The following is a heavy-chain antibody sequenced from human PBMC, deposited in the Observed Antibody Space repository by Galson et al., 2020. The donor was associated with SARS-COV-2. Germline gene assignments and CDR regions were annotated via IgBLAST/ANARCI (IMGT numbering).Heavy chain of an antibody. Sequence: SETLSLTCTVSGGSISSGSYYWTWIRQPAGKGLEWIGRIYSSGSTYYNPSLKSRVTMSVDTSKNQFSLELTSVTAADTAVYYCACTTGSYPSFDYWGQGTLVTVSS. CDR1: GGSISSGSYY. V-gene: IGHV4-61*02. CDR2: IYSSGST. J-gene: IGHJ4*02. CDR3: ACTTGSYPSFDY. D-gene: IGHD1-26*01.